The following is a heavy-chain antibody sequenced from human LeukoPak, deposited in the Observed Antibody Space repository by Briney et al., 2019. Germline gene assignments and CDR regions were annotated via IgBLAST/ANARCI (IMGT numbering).Heavy chain of an antibody. J-gene: IGHJ6*03. CDR2: ISYDGSNK. CDR3: AKGLPYYYYMDV. CDR1: GFTFSSYA. Sequence: PGGSLRLSCAASGFTFSSYAMHWARQAPGKGLEWVAVISYDGSNKYYADSVKGRFTISRDNSKNTLYLQMNSLRAEDTAVYYCAKGLPYYYYMDVWGKGTTVTVSS. V-gene: IGHV3-30*04.